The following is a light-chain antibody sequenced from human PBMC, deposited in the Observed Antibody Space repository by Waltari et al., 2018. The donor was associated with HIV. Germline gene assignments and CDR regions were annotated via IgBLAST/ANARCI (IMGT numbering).Light chain of an antibody. Sequence: QSVLTQPPSVSGAPGQRVIISCTGSSSTIGATFDVHWYQLLPGTAPKPLTYATANRPSGVPDRFSGSKSGTSASLAITGLQAEDEAEYYCQSFDSSLNAYVFGPGTTVVVL. CDR2: ATA. CDR1: SSTIGATFD. CDR3: QSFDSSLNAYV. V-gene: IGLV1-40*02. J-gene: IGLJ1*01.